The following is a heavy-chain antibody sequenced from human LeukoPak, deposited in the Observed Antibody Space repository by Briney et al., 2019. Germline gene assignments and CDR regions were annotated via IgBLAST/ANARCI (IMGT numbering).Heavy chain of an antibody. D-gene: IGHD3-10*01. CDR3: ARSYYYGSGNVVFDH. V-gene: IGHV4-4*07. J-gene: IGHJ4*02. CDR2: IYTSGNT. Sequence: PSQTLSLTCTVSGGSISTTYLSWLRQPAGKGPEWIGRIYTSGNTNYNPSLKSRVTMSVDTSKNQFSLRLASVTAADTALYYCARSYYYGSGNVVFDHWGQGSLVTVSS. CDR1: GGSISTTY.